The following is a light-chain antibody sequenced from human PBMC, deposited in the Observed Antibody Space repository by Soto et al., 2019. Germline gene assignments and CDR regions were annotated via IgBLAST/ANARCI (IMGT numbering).Light chain of an antibody. J-gene: IGLJ3*02. Sequence: QSVLTQPASVSGSPRQSITISCTGTSSDVGGYNFVSWYQQHPGKAPKLMIYEVTNRPSGVSNRFSGSKSGNTASLTISGLQAEDEADYYCSSYTSTNWVFGGGTKVTVL. CDR3: SSYTSTNWV. V-gene: IGLV2-14*01. CDR1: SSDVGGYNF. CDR2: EVT.